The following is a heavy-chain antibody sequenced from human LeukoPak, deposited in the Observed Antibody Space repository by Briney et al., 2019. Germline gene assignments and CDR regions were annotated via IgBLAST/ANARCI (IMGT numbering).Heavy chain of an antibody. Sequence: SETLSLTCTVSGGSISSYYWSWIRQPPGKGLEWIGYIYYSGSTNYNPSLKSRVTISVDTSKNQFSLKLSSVTAADPAVYYYAIELGVAFDIWGQGTMVTVSS. V-gene: IGHV4-59*01. J-gene: IGHJ3*02. CDR3: AIELGVAFDI. CDR1: GGSISSYY. CDR2: IYYSGST.